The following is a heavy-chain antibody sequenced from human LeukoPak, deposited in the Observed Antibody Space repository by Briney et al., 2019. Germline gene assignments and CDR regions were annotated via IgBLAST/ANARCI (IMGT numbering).Heavy chain of an antibody. D-gene: IGHD3-3*01. CDR3: ARDRNTDFWSGYYTNYFDY. CDR1: GFTFSTFA. CDR2: IFPSGGEI. Sequence: GSLRLSCAASGFTFSTFAMIWVRQPPGKGLEWVSSIFPSGGEIHYADSVRGRFTISRDNAKNSLSLQMSSLRAEDTAVYYCARDRNTDFWSGYYTNYFDYWGQGTLVIVSS. V-gene: IGHV3-21*01. J-gene: IGHJ4*02.